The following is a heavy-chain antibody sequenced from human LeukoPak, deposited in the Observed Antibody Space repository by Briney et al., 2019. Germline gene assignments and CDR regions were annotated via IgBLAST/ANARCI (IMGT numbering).Heavy chain of an antibody. J-gene: IGHJ4*02. CDR2: IRYDGSNQ. CDR1: GFSFSDYG. CDR3: AKGRRTGFVDY. V-gene: IGHV3-30*02. D-gene: IGHD1-1*01. Sequence: GGSLRLSCAVSGFSFSDYGMHWVRQAPGKGLEWVTFIRYDGSNQYYADSVKGRFTVSRDNSKSLLFLQMESLRHDDTGIYYCAKGRRTGFVDYWGQGALVTVSS.